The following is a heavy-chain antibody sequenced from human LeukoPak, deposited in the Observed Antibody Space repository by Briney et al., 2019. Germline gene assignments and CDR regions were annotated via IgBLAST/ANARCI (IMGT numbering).Heavy chain of an antibody. Sequence: GGSLRLSCAASGFTFSNAWMSWVRQAPGKGLEWVGRIKSKTDGGTTDYAAPVKGRFTISRDDSKNTLYLQMNSLKTKDTAVYYCTTGGYEAPLFDYWGQGTLVTVSS. CDR3: TTGGYEAPLFDY. CDR2: IKSKTDGGTT. J-gene: IGHJ4*02. D-gene: IGHD5-12*01. CDR1: GFTFSNAW. V-gene: IGHV3-15*01.